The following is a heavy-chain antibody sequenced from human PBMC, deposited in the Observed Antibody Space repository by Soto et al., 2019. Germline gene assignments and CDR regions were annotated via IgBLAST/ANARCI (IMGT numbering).Heavy chain of an antibody. CDR2: MYYTGRS. V-gene: IGHV4-31*03. J-gene: IGHJ3*02. CDR1: GGSIDSGAYY. D-gene: IGHD6-13*01. CDR3: ARRRAFSTWDSGADAFDI. Sequence: QVQLQESGPGLVKPSQTLSLTCNVSGGSIDSGAYYCSWIRQHPGKGLEWIGYMYYTGRSYYNPSLTSRVFISGDTSKNQFSLNMTSVTAADTAVYFCARRRAFSTWDSGADAFDIWGQGTMVTVSS.